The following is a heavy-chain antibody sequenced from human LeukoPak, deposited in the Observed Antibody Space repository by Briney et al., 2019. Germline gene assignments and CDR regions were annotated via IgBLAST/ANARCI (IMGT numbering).Heavy chain of an antibody. CDR3: ARDRVGPSLQH. J-gene: IGHJ1*01. CDR2: IYSGGST. Sequence: GGSLRLSCAASGFAVSSNYMSWVRQAPGKGLEWLSVIYSGGSTYCGDSVKGRFTISRDNPKNTLYLQMNNLRAEDTAVYYCARDRVGPSLQHWGQGTLVTVSS. D-gene: IGHD3-10*01. CDR1: GFAVSSNY. V-gene: IGHV3-53*01.